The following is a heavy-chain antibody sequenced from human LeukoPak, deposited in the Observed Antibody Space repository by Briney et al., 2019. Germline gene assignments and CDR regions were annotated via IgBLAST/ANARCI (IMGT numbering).Heavy chain of an antibody. Sequence: SETLSLTCTVSGGSISSTSYYWGWIRQPPGKGLEWIGTIFYRGSTSYNPTLKSRVTIAVDTSNNQFSLRLSSVTAADTAVYCCAILGTGGSWGQGTLVTVSS. CDR1: GGSISSTSYY. CDR2: IFYRGST. J-gene: IGHJ5*02. CDR3: AILGTGGS. D-gene: IGHD2-15*01. V-gene: IGHV4-39*01.